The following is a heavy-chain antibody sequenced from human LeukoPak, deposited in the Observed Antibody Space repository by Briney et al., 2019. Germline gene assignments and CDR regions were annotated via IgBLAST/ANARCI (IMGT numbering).Heavy chain of an antibody. CDR3: ATSAVRGVITFIDY. D-gene: IGHD3-10*01. Sequence: ASVKVSCKVSGYTLTELSMHWVRQAPGKGLEWMGGFDPEDGETIYAQKFQGRVTMTEDTSTDTAYMELSSLRSEDTAVYYCATSAVRGVITFIDYWGQGTLVTVSS. CDR1: GYTLTELS. V-gene: IGHV1-24*01. CDR2: FDPEDGET. J-gene: IGHJ4*02.